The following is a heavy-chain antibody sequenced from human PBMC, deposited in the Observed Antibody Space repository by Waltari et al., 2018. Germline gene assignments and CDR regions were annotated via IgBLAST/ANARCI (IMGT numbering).Heavy chain of an antibody. V-gene: IGHV2-70*15. D-gene: IGHD2-2*01. J-gene: IGHJ6*02. CDR3: ARLIVVVPAATSYYYYGMDV. CDR2: IDWDDDK. Sequence: QVTLRESGPALVKPTQTLTLTCTFSGFSLSTSGMCVSWIRQPPGKALERLARIDWDDDKYYSTSLKTRLTISKDTSKNQVVLTMTNMDPVDTATYYCARLIVVVPAATSYYYYGMDVWGQGTTVTVSS. CDR1: GFSLSTSGMC.